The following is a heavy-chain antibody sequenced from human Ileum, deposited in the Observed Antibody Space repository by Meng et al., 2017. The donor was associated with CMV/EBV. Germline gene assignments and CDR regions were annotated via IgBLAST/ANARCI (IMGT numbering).Heavy chain of an antibody. D-gene: IGHD7-27*01. J-gene: IGHJ4*02. CDR1: GGSMSSYY. CDR3: AREGPTDWGRALDY. CDR2: IYTSGSS. Sequence: GERPVWGPGRVTPSETLSLTCTFSGGSMSSYYWSWIRQPAGKGLEWIGRIYTSGSSNYNSSLKSRVTMSVDTSKNQFSMKLNSVTAADTAVYYCAREGPTDWGRALDYWGQGTLVTVSS. V-gene: IGHV4-4*07.